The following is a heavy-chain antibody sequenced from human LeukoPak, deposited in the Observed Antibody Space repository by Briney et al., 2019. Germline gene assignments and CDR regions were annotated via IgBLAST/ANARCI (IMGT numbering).Heavy chain of an antibody. V-gene: IGHV3-30*02. CDR2: IRYDGSNK. D-gene: IGHD2-21*01. CDR3: AKDAKPHIVVVIAISNWFDP. J-gene: IGHJ5*02. Sequence: PGGSLRLSCAASGFTFSSYGMHWVRQAPGKGLEWVAFIRYDGSNKYYADSVKGRFTISRDNSKNTLYLQMNSLRAEDTAVYYCAKDAKPHIVVVIAISNWFDPWGQGTLVTVSS. CDR1: GFTFSSYG.